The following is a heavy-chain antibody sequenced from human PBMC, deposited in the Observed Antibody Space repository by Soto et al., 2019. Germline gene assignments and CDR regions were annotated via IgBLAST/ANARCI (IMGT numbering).Heavy chain of an antibody. CDR3: AMVDVYVTPSPQDV. V-gene: IGHV1-18*01. J-gene: IGHJ6*02. Sequence: QVQLVQSRAEVKNPGASVKVSCKASGYSFTRYGIAWARQAPGQGLEWMGWINTYNGNTNYAQNLQGTVPLTTDTSTSTAYMALTTLRSNDTSIYYCAMVDVYVTPSPQDVWGQGTTVIVSS. D-gene: IGHD3-16*01. CDR2: INTYNGNT. CDR1: GYSFTRYG.